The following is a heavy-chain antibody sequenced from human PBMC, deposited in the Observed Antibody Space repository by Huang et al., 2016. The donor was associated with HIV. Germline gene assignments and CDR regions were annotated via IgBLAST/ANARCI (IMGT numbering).Heavy chain of an antibody. V-gene: IGHV4-34*02. CDR2: INYSGSI. CDR3: ARDRDLWLRAFDI. Sequence: QGQLQQWGAGLVKPSETLSLTCAVYGGSLSGYYWSWIRQSPGKGLEWIGEINYSGSINYNPSLNRRVTISVDKSKNQFSLKLRSVTAADTAVYYCARDRDLWLRAFDIWGQGTLVTVSP. CDR1: GGSLSGYY. J-gene: IGHJ3*02. D-gene: IGHD6-19*01.